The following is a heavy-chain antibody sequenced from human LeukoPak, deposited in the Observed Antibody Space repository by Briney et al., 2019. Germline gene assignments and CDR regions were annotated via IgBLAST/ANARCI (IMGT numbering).Heavy chain of an antibody. CDR1: GGSISSGGYY. V-gene: IGHV4-30-2*01. Sequence: SETLSFTCTVSGGSISSGGYYWSWIRQPPGKGLEWIGYIYHSGSTYYNPSLKSRVTISVDRSKNQFSLKLSSVTAADTAVYYCARWSGSVTARNYYYYMDVWGEGTTVTVSS. D-gene: IGHD6-6*01. CDR3: ARWSGSVTARNYYYYMDV. CDR2: IYHSGST. J-gene: IGHJ6*03.